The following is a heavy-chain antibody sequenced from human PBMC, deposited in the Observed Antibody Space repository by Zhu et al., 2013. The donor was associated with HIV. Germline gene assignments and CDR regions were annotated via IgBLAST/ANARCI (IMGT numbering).Heavy chain of an antibody. V-gene: IGHV3-21*01. Sequence: EVQLVESGGGLVKPGGSLTLSCAASGFTFSSYSVNWVRQAPGKGLEWVSSISGSRNYIHYADSVRGRFTISRDNAKNSLYLQMNSLRAEDTAVYYCARSIVAGDDYWGQGTLVTVSS. CDR2: ISGSRNYI. CDR3: ARSIVAGDDY. J-gene: IGHJ4*02. D-gene: IGHD6-19*01. CDR1: GFTFSSYS.